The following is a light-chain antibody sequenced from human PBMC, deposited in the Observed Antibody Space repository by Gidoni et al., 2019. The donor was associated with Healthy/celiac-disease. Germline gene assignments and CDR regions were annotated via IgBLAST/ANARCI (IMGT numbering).Light chain of an antibody. Sequence: DIVMTQSPDSLAVSLGERATINCKSSQSVLYSSNNKNYLAWYQQKPGQPPKLLIYWASTRESGVPDRFSGSGSGTDITLTISSLQAEDVAVYYCQQYYSTPPFLFGPGTKVDIK. CDR1: QSVLYSSNNKNY. CDR3: QQYYSTPPFL. V-gene: IGKV4-1*01. CDR2: WAS. J-gene: IGKJ3*01.